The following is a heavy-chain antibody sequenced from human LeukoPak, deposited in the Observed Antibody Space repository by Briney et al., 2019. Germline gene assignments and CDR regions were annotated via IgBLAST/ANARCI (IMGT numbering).Heavy chain of an antibody. CDR1: GGSISSYY. J-gene: IGHJ4*02. CDR3: ASSATGYSSGWDFDY. CDR2: IYYSGST. Sequence: SVTLSLTCTVSGGSISSYYWSWIRQPPGKGLEWIGYIYYSGSTNYNPSLKSRVTISVDTSKNQFSLKLSSVTAADTAVYYCASSATGYSSGWDFDYWGQGTLVTVSS. D-gene: IGHD6-19*01. V-gene: IGHV4-59*01.